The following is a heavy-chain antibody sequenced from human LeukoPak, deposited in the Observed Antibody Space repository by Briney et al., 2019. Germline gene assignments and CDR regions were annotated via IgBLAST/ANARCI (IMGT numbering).Heavy chain of an antibody. CDR1: GYTFTGYY. CDR2: INPNSGGT. V-gene: IGHV1-2*02. Sequence: GASVKVSCKASGYTFTGYYMHWVRQAPGQGLEWMGWINPNSGGTNYAQKFQGRVTMTRDTSISTAYMELSRLRSDDTAVYYCARTRWSRESPGGIAAAGRRGYYYYGMDVWGQGTTVTVSS. CDR3: ARTRWSRESPGGIAAAGRRGYYYYGMDV. J-gene: IGHJ6*02. D-gene: IGHD6-13*01.